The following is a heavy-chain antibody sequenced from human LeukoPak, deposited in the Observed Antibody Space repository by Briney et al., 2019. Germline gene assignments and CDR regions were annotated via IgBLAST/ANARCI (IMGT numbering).Heavy chain of an antibody. J-gene: IGHJ6*02. Sequence: KPSETLSLTCAVYGGSFSDYYWSWIRQPPGKGLEWIGEINHSGSTNYNPSLKSRATISVDTSKNQFSLKLSSVTAADTAVYNCARTSYYYGSGSYLGYYYYGMDVWGQGTTVTVSS. D-gene: IGHD3-10*01. CDR1: GGSFSDYY. CDR2: INHSGST. V-gene: IGHV4-34*01. CDR3: ARTSYYYGSGSYLGYYYYGMDV.